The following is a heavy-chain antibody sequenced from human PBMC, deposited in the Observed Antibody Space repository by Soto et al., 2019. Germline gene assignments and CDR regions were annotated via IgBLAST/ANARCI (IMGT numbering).Heavy chain of an antibody. CDR3: ARGPEGYDILTGYYKGYYMDV. CDR1: GGSFSGYY. CDR2: INHSGST. J-gene: IGHJ6*03. Sequence: SETLSLTCAVYGGSFSGYYWSWIRQPPGKGLEWIGEINHSGSTNYNPSLKSRVTISVDTSKNQFSLKLSSVTAADTAVYYCARGPEGYDILTGYYKGYYMDVWGKGTTVTVSS. V-gene: IGHV4-34*01. D-gene: IGHD3-9*01.